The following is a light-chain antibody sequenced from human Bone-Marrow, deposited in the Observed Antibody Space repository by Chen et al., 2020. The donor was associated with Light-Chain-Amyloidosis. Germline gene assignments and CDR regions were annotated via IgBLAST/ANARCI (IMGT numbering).Light chain of an antibody. CDR3: QQSYRTPPVT. Sequence: DIQMTQSPSPLSASVGDRVTITCRASQSIRSYLNWYQQKPGKAPKLLIYAASSLQSGVPSRFSGSGSGTEFTLTISSLQLEDFATYYCQQSYRTPPVTFGGGTKVEIK. CDR2: AAS. J-gene: IGKJ4*01. CDR1: QSIRSY. V-gene: IGKV1-39*01.